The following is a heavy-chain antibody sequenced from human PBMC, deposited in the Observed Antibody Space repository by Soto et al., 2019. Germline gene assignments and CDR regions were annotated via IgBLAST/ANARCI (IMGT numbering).Heavy chain of an antibody. CDR2: IWYDGSNK. D-gene: IGHD6-19*01. J-gene: IGHJ6*02. Sequence: LRLSCAASGFTFGSYGMHWVRQAPGKGLEWVAVIWYDGSNKYYADSVKGRFTISRDNSKNTLYLQMSSLRAADTAVYYCARVPHWLESDLDYYGIDGWGQETTVTVAS. CDR3: ARVPHWLESDLDYYGIDG. CDR1: GFTFGSYG. V-gene: IGHV3-33*01.